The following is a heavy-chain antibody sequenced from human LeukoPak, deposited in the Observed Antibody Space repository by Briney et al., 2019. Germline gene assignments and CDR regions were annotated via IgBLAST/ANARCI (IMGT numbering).Heavy chain of an antibody. Sequence: NPSETLSLTCTVSGGSISSYYWSWIRQPAGKGLGWIGRIYTSGSTNYNPSLKSRVTMSVDTSKNQFSLKLSSVTAADTAVYYCARVGASYGTSFFYYYYMDVWGKGTTVTVSS. CDR2: IYTSGST. J-gene: IGHJ6*03. V-gene: IGHV4-4*07. CDR3: ARVGASYGTSFFYYYYMDV. CDR1: GGSISSYY. D-gene: IGHD5-18*01.